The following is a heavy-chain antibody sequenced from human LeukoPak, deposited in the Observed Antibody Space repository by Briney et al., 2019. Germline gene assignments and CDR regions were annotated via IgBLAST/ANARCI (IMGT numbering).Heavy chain of an antibody. CDR1: GFIFSTYS. D-gene: IGHD6-13*01. V-gene: IGHV3-48*04. CDR3: ASAVYSSSWTPDY. J-gene: IGHJ4*02. CDR2: ISGSGSTT. Sequence: GESLRLSCAASGFIFSTYSMNWVRQAPGKGLEWLSYISGSGSTTHYTDSVKGRFTISRDNAKNSLYLQMNSLRAEDTAVYYCASAVYSSSWTPDYWGQGTLVTVSS.